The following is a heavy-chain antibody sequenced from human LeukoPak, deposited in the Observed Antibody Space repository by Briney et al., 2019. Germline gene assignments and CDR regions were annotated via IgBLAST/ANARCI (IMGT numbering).Heavy chain of an antibody. D-gene: IGHD6-13*01. V-gene: IGHV3-21*01. J-gene: IGHJ5*02. CDR1: GFTFSSYS. Sequence: GGSLRLSCAASGFTFSSYSMNWVRQAPGKGLEWVSSISSSSSYIYYADSVKGRFTISIDNAKNSLYPQMNSLRAEDTAVYYCAREYSSSWYGWFDPWGQGTLVTVSS. CDR2: ISSSSSYI. CDR3: AREYSSSWYGWFDP.